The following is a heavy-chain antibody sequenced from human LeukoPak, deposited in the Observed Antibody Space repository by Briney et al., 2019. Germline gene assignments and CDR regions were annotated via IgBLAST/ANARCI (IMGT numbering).Heavy chain of an antibody. CDR1: GGSISSYY. Sequence: PSETLSLTCTVSGGSISSYYWIWIRQPPGRGLEWIGYIYYSGSTNYNPSLKSRATMSVDTSKNQFSLKLSSVTAADTAVYYCARGTSAWTGPGAFDIWGQGTMVTVSS. D-gene: IGHD3/OR15-3a*01. J-gene: IGHJ3*02. CDR2: IYYSGST. CDR3: ARGTSAWTGPGAFDI. V-gene: IGHV4-59*01.